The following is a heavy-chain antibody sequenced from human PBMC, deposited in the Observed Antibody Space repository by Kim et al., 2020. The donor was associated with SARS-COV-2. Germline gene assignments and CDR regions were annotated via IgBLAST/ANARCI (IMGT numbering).Heavy chain of an antibody. CDR1: GVSISGYY. V-gene: IGHV4-59*01. CDR3: ALGFDY. Sequence: SETLSLTCTVSGVSISGYYWSWIRQPPGKGLEWIGYIYYSGSTNYNPSLKSRVTISADTSKNQFSLKLSSVTAADTAVYYCALGFDYWGQGTLVTVPS. J-gene: IGHJ4*02. CDR2: IYYSGST.